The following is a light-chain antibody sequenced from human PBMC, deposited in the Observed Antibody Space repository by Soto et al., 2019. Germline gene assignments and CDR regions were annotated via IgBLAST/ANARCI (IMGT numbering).Light chain of an antibody. CDR1: SSDFGNYNL. CDR3: CSFTSSNTNV. J-gene: IGLJ1*01. Sequence: QSVLTQPASVSGSPGQWITISCTGTSSDFGNYNLVSWYQQHPGKVPKLILFEVNERPSGVSGRFSGSKSGNTASLTISGLQAEDEADYYCCSFTSSNTNVFGNGTKV. V-gene: IGLV2-23*02. CDR2: EVN.